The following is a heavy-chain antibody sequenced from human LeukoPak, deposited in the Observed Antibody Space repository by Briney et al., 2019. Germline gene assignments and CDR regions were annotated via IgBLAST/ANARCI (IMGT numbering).Heavy chain of an antibody. CDR2: IYHSGGT. CDR1: GGSISSYY. V-gene: IGHV4-59*12. Sequence: PSETLSLTCTVSGGSISSYYWSWIRQPPGKGLEWIGEIYHSGGTNYNPSLKSRITISVDKSKNQFSLKLSSVTAADTAVYYCARRGFFDYWGQGTLVTVSS. D-gene: IGHD3-10*01. CDR3: ARRGFFDY. J-gene: IGHJ4*02.